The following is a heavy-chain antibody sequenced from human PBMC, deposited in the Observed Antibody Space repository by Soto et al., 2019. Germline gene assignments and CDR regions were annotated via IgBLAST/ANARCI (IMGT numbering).Heavy chain of an antibody. CDR2: IKEDGSEK. CDR1: GFTFSGHW. J-gene: IGHJ4*02. V-gene: IGHV3-7*04. CDR3: ARGGSNRFGL. Sequence: EEQLVESGGGLVQPGGSLRVSCAASGFTFSGHWMTWVRQAPGKGLEWVASIKEDGSEKKYVDSAKGRFTISRDNAKKSLYLQMNSLRGDDTAVYYCARGGSNRFGLGGQGTVVTVSS. D-gene: IGHD3-16*01.